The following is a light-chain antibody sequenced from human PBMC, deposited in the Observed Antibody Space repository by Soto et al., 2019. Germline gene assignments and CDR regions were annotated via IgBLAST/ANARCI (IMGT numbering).Light chain of an antibody. CDR2: EVS. CDR3: SSYTSSSTPRV. V-gene: IGLV2-14*01. Sequence: QSALTQPASVSGSPGQSITISCTGTSSDVGHYDYVSWYQQHPGKAPKLMIYEVSNRPSGVSNRFSGSKSGNTASLTISGLQAEDEADYYCSSYTSSSTPRVFGTGTKLTVL. CDR1: SSDVGHYDY. J-gene: IGLJ1*01.